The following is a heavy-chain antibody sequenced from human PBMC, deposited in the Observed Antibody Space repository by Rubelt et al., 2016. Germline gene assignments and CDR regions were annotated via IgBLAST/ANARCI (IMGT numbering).Heavy chain of an antibody. CDR2: IIPIFGTA. Sequence: QVQLVQSGAEVKKPGASVKVSCKASGYTFTSYGISWVRQAPGQGLEWMGGIIPIFGTANYAQKFQGRVTMTEDTSTDTAYMELRSLRSEDTAVYYCATYDYVWGSPLPHTWGQGTLVTVSS. CDR1: GYTFTSYG. D-gene: IGHD3-16*01. CDR3: ATYDYVWGSPLPHT. V-gene: IGHV1-69*06. J-gene: IGHJ5*02.